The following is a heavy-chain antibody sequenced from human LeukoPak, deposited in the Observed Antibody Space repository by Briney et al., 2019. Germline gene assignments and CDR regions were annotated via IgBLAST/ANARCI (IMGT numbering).Heavy chain of an antibody. CDR3: ARPYYYDSRIDP. V-gene: IGHV4-30-4*01. Sequence: SQTLSLTSTVSGGSISSGDYYWSWIRQPPGKGLEWIAYMYYSGSTYYNPSLKSRVTMSADTSKNQLSLKLSSVTAADTAVYYCARPYYYDSRIDPWGQGILVTVSS. CDR1: GGSISSGDYY. CDR2: MYYSGST. D-gene: IGHD3-22*01. J-gene: IGHJ5*02.